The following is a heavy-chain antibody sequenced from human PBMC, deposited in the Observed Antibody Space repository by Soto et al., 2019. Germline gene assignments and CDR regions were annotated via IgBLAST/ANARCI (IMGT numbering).Heavy chain of an antibody. D-gene: IGHD6-13*01. V-gene: IGHV3-11*01. Sequence: QVQLVESGGGLVKPGGSLRLSCAASGFTFSDYYMSWIRQAPGKGLEWVSYISSSGSTIYYADSVKGRFTISRDNAKNSLYLQMKSLGAEDTAVYYCARDTQRRGPSSWYRWFDPWGQGTLVTVSS. CDR1: GFTFSDYY. CDR2: ISSSGSTI. J-gene: IGHJ5*02. CDR3: ARDTQRRGPSSWYRWFDP.